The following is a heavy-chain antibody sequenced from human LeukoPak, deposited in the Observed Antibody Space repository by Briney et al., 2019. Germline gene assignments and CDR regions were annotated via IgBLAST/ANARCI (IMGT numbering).Heavy chain of an antibody. D-gene: IGHD4-11*01. Sequence: PGGSLRLSCAASGFTFSSYGMHWVRQAPGKGLEWVAFIRYDGSNKYYADSVKGRFTISRDNSKNTLYLQMNSLRAEDTAVYYCAKELWLWDPRGPVTYFDYWGQGTLVTVSS. V-gene: IGHV3-30*02. CDR1: GFTFSSYG. CDR3: AKELWLWDPRGPVTYFDY. J-gene: IGHJ4*02. CDR2: IRYDGSNK.